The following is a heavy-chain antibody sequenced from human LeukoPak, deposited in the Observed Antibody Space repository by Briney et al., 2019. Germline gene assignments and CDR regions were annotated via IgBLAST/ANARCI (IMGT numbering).Heavy chain of an antibody. CDR2: IIPIFGTA. J-gene: IGHJ5*02. CDR3: ARGKYSLNWFDP. V-gene: IGHV1-69*13. Sequence: ASVKVSCKASGGTFSSYAISWVRQAPGQGLEWMGGIIPIFGTANYAQKFQGRVTITADESTSTAYMELSSLRSEDTAVYYCARGKYSLNWFDPWGQGTLVTVSS. CDR1: GGTFSSYA. D-gene: IGHD2-21*01.